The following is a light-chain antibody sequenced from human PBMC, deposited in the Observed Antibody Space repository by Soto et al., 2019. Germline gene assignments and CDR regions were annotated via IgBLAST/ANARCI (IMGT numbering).Light chain of an antibody. J-gene: IGKJ4*01. Sequence: IVLTQSPGTLSLSPGERATLSCSASQSVSSNYLAWYQQKPGQAPRLIIYGASSRATGIPDRFSGSGSGTDLPLTISRLEPEDFAVYYCQQYGSSPRVTFGGGTKVEI. CDR2: GAS. CDR3: QQYGSSPRVT. CDR1: QSVSSNY. V-gene: IGKV3-20*01.